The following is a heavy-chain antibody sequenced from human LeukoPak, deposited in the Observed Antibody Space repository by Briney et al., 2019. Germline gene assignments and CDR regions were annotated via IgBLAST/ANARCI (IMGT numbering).Heavy chain of an antibody. D-gene: IGHD4-17*01. CDR1: GYTFTSCY. V-gene: IGHV1-46*01. Sequence: ASVKVSCXASGYTFTSCYMHWVRQAPGQGLEWMGIINPSGGSTSCAQKFQDRVTMTRDTSTSTVYMELSSLRSEDTAVYYCARVDYGDYAAYFQHWGQGTLVTVSS. J-gene: IGHJ1*01. CDR2: INPSGGST. CDR3: ARVDYGDYAAYFQH.